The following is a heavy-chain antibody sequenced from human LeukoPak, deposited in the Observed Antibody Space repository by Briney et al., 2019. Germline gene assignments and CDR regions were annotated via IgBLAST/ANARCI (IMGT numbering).Heavy chain of an antibody. Sequence: ASVKVSCKASGYTFTSYYMHWVRQAPGQGLEWMGIINPSGGSTSYAQKFQGRVTMTRDMSTSTVYMELSSLRSEDTAAYYCARVGLRSSGWYGGDYWGQGTLVTVSS. V-gene: IGHV1-46*01. D-gene: IGHD6-19*01. CDR3: ARVGLRSSGWYGGDY. CDR2: INPSGGST. J-gene: IGHJ4*02. CDR1: GYTFTSYY.